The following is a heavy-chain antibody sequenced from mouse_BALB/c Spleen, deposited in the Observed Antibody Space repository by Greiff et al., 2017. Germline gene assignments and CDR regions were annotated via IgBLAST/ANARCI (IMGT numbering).Heavy chain of an antibody. D-gene: IGHD2-3*01. CDR1: GFTFSSFG. V-gene: IGHV5-17*02. CDR3: AREGGYYLAY. CDR2: ISSGSSTI. Sequence: EVMLVESGGGLVQPGGSRKLSCAASGFTFSSFGMHWVRQAPEKGLEWVAYISSGSSTIYYADTVKGRFTISRDNPKNTLFLQMTSLRSEDTAMYYCAREGGYYLAYWGQGTLVTVSA. J-gene: IGHJ3*01.